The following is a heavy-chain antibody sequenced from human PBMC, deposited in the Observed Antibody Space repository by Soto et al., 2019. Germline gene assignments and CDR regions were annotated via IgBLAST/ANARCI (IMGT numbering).Heavy chain of an antibody. V-gene: IGHV4-34*01. Sequence: QVQLQQWGAGLLKPSETLSLTCAVYGGSFSGYYWSWIRQPPGKGLEWIGEINHSGSTNYNPSLKSGVTISVDTSKNPFSLKLSSVTASDTAVYYCARRSAAGPWGQGTLVTVSS. J-gene: IGHJ5*02. CDR3: ARRSAAGP. D-gene: IGHD6-25*01. CDR1: GGSFSGYY. CDR2: INHSGST.